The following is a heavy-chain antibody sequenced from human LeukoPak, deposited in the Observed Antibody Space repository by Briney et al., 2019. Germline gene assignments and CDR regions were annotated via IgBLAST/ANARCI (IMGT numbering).Heavy chain of an antibody. CDR2: INHSGST. Sequence: SETLSLTCAVYGGSFSGYYWSWIREPPGKGLEWSGEINHSGSTNYNPSLKSRVTISVDTSKNQSSLKLSSVTAADTAVYYCARPQRLIVGAIAFDIWGQGTMVTVSS. CDR1: GGSFSGYY. J-gene: IGHJ3*02. V-gene: IGHV4-34*01. CDR3: ARPQRLIVGAIAFDI. D-gene: IGHD1-26*01.